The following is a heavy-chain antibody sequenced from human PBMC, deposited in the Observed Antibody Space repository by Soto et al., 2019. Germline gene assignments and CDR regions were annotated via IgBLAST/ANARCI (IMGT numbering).Heavy chain of an antibody. D-gene: IGHD2-8*02. J-gene: IGHJ4*02. CDR3: VRDLSYCTGGTCQD. V-gene: IGHV3-7*01. Sequence: EVQLVESGGGLVQPGGSLRLSCAASGFTFTTYWMSWVPQAPGKGLEWVANIKQDGSDKYYVDSVKGRFTISRDCAKSSLYLQMNSLRAEDRAVYYCVRDLSYCTGGTCQDWGQGTLVILSS. CDR1: GFTFTTYW. CDR2: IKQDGSDK.